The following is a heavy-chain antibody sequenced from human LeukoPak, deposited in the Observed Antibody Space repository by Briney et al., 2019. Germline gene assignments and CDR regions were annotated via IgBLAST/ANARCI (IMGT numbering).Heavy chain of an antibody. CDR1: GYTFTSYF. J-gene: IGHJ4*02. Sequence: ASVKVSCKASGYTFTSYFMHWVRQAPGQGLEWMGRINPNSGGTNYAQKFQGRVTMTRDTSISTAYMELSRLRSDDTAVYYCARWGAAAAGTFDYWGQGTLVTVPS. CDR2: INPNSGGT. CDR3: ARWGAAAAGTFDY. V-gene: IGHV1-2*06. D-gene: IGHD6-13*01.